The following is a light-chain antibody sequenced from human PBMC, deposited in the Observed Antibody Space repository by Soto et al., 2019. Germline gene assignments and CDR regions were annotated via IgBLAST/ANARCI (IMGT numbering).Light chain of an antibody. J-gene: IGKJ4*01. CDR2: GAS. V-gene: IGKV3-20*01. CDR1: QSIASNY. CDR3: QQYGTSPPFT. Sequence: EIVLTQSPSTLCLSPGDGATLSGGSIQSIASNYLACYQQKPGQAPRLLIYGASTRATGIPDRFSGSGSGTDFTLTISRLEPEDLAVYYCQQYGTSPPFTFGGGTKVDIK.